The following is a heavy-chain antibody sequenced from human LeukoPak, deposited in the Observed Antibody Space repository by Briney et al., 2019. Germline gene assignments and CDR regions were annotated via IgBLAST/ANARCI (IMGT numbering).Heavy chain of an antibody. CDR3: AKGRDYDILTGYYNNWFDP. D-gene: IGHD3-9*01. CDR1: GFTFSSYV. J-gene: IGHJ5*02. CDR2: ISGSGGST. Sequence: GGSLRLSCAASGFTFSSYVMSWVRQAPGKGLEWVSFISGSGGSTYYADSVKGRFTSSRDNSKNTLYLQMNSLRAEDTAAYYCAKGRDYDILTGYYNNWFDPWGQGTLVTVSS. V-gene: IGHV3-23*01.